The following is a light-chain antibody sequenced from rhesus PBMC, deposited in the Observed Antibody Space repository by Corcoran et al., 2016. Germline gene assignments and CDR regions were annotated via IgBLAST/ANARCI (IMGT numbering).Light chain of an antibody. CDR2: AAS. J-gene: IGKJ3*01. CDR3: QHYSDSPFT. CDR1: QNIYRD. V-gene: IGKV1-25*02. Sequence: DIQMTQSPSALSASVGDRVTISCRASQNIYRDLAWYQQKPGKAPKLLIYAASILQTGVPERFSGTGSGTDFTRPIRRLQSEDFATYYCQHYSDSPFTFGPGTKLDLK.